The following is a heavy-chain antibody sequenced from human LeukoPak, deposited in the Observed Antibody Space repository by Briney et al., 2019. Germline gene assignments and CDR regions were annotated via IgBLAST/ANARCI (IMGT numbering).Heavy chain of an antibody. Sequence: ASVKVSCKASGYTFTSYDINWVRQATGQGLEWMGWMNPNSGNTGYAQKFQGRVTMTRNTSISTAYMELSSLRSEDTAVYYCAGFGLQLWLNYYYYGMDVWGQGTTVTVS. CDR3: AGFGLQLWLNYYYYGMDV. D-gene: IGHD5-18*01. V-gene: IGHV1-8*01. CDR1: GYTFTSYD. J-gene: IGHJ6*02. CDR2: MNPNSGNT.